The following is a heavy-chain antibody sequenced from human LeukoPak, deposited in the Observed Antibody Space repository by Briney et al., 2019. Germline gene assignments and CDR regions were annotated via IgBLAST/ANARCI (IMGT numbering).Heavy chain of an antibody. J-gene: IGHJ5*02. CDR3: ARFSAPSFPQNWFDP. Sequence: GESLKISCRGSGYSFFGYWIAWVRQMPGEGLEWMGIIYPDNSAITYSPSFEGQVTISADKSINTAYLQWNSLKASDSAIYYCARFSAPSFPQNWFDPWGQGTLVTVSS. CDR1: GYSFFGYW. V-gene: IGHV5-51*01. D-gene: IGHD3-16*01. CDR2: IYPDNSAI.